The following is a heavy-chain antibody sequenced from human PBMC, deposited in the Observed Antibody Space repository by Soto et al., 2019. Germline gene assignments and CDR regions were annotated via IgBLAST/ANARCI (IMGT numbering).Heavy chain of an antibody. CDR3: VSWVSPHFDY. V-gene: IGHV3-23*01. Sequence: GGSLRLSCATSGFTFRYHGMSWVRQAPGKGLEWVSTINSNGVDTHYPDSVKGRLIISRDNSRNTLDLHMSSLRAEDTALYYCVSWVSPHFDYSGQGTMVTVYS. D-gene: IGHD2-8*01. CDR2: INSNGVDT. CDR1: GFTFRYHG. J-gene: IGHJ4*02.